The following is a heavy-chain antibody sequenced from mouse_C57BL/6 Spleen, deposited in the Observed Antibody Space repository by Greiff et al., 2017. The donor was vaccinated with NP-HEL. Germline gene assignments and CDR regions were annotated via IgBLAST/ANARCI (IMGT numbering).Heavy chain of an antibody. J-gene: IGHJ1*03. CDR3: ARTTMGGYFDV. D-gene: IGHD2-1*01. CDR2: ISGGGGNT. Sequence: EVHLVESGGGLVKPGGSLKLSCAASGFTFSSYTMSWVRQTPEKRLEWVATISGGGGNTYYPDSVKGRFTISRDNAKNTLYLQMSSLRSEDTALYYCARTTMGGYFDVWGTGTTVTVSS. V-gene: IGHV5-9*01. CDR1: GFTFSSYT.